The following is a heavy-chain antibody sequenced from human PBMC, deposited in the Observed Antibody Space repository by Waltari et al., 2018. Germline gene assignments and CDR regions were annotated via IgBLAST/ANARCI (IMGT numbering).Heavy chain of an antibody. D-gene: IGHD1-26*01. CDR2: MCAAGVA. CDR3: AALGPDII. V-gene: IGHV3-13*01. CDR1: GFPFSTYD. J-gene: IGHJ3*02. Sequence: EVHLVESGGGLVQPGGSLRLSCAASGFPFSTYDVHWVRQTTGKRLEWFSAMCAAGVAYYLPSVRGRFTISRDNAKNSFYLQMTSLRADDTAVYFCAALGPDIIWGQGAMVTVSS.